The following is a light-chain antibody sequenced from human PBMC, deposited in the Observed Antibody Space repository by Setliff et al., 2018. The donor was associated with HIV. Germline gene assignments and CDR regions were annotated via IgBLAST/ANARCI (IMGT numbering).Light chain of an antibody. CDR1: SSDVGGYNY. Sequence: QSALTQPASVSGSPGQSVTISCTGTSSDVGGYNYVSWYQQHPGKAPKLMIYDVSNRPSGVSNRFSGSKSGNTAPLTISGLQAEDEADYYCSSYTSTYTYVFGTGTKVTVL. CDR3: SSYTSTYTYV. CDR2: DVS. V-gene: IGLV2-14*01. J-gene: IGLJ1*01.